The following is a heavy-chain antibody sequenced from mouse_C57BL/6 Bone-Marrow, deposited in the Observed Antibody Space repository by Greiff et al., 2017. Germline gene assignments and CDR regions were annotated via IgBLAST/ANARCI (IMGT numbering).Heavy chain of an antibody. J-gene: IGHJ1*03. CDR3: ARDGYYGYFDV. V-gene: IGHV1-49*01. D-gene: IGHD2-3*01. Sequence: QVQLQQSGAELVRPGSSVKLSCTDSYFAFMASAMHWVKQRPGHGLEWIGSFTMYSDATESSENFKGKATLTANTSSSTAYMELSSLTSEDAAVYYCARDGYYGYFDVWGTGTTVTVSS. CDR1: YFAFMASA. CDR2: FTMYSDAT.